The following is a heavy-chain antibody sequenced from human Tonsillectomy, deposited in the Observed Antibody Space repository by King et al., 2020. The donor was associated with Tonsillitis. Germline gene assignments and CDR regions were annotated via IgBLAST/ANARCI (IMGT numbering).Heavy chain of an antibody. CDR3: ARVYNNHEGSPQNYLDP. D-gene: IGHD1-7*01. CDR1: GFTFSSYA. CDR2: LSYDGTEK. J-gene: IGHJ5*02. V-gene: IGHV3-30*04. Sequence: HVQLVESGGGVVQPGRSLRLSCAASGFTFSSYAMHWVRQAPGKGLEWVAVLSYDGTEKYYADSMKGRFTISRDNSKNTLYLQMNSLRPDDTAVYYCARVYNNHEGSPQNYLDPWGQGTLVTVSS.